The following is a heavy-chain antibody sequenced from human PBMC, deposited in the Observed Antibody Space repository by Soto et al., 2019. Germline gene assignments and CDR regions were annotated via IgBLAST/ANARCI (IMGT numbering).Heavy chain of an antibody. V-gene: IGHV1-8*01. CDR3: ARCRLSRERGWFDP. J-gene: IGHJ5*02. Sequence: ASVKVSCKASGYTFTSYDINWVRQATGQGLEWMGWMNPNSGNTGYAQKFQGRVTMTRNTSISTAYMELSSLRSEDTAVYYCARCRLSRERGWFDPWGQGTLVTVSS. D-gene: IGHD6-25*01. CDR2: MNPNSGNT. CDR1: GYTFTSYD.